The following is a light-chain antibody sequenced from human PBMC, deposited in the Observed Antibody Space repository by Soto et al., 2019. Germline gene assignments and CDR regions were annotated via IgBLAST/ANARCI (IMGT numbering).Light chain of an antibody. CDR1: QSLLHSNGYNY. J-gene: IGKJ1*01. Sequence: DIVMTQSPLSLPVTPGEPASISCRSSQSLLHSNGYNYLDWYLQKPGQSPQLLIYLGSNRASGVPDRFSGSGSGTEFTLKISRVEAEDVGVYYCMQALRTWTFGQGTKVEIK. CDR2: LGS. CDR3: MQALRTWT. V-gene: IGKV2-28*01.